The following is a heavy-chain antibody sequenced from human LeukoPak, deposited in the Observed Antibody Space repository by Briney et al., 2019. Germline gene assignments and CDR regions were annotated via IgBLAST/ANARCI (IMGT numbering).Heavy chain of an antibody. Sequence: PGGSLRLSCAASGFTFSSYAMSWVRQAPGKGLEWVSAISGSGGSTYYAGSVKGRFAISRDNSKNTLYLQMNSLRAEDTAVYYCAKGDVVVVAATPSWFDPWGQGTLVTVSS. CDR3: AKGDVVVVAATPSWFDP. D-gene: IGHD2-15*01. J-gene: IGHJ5*02. CDR1: GFTFSSYA. CDR2: ISGSGGST. V-gene: IGHV3-23*01.